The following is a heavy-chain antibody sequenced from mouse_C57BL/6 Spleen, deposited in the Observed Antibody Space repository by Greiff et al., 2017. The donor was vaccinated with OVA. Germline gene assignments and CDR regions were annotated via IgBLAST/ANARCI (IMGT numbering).Heavy chain of an antibody. V-gene: IGHV2-2*01. CDR1: GFSLTSYG. D-gene: IGHD1-1*01. Sequence: QVQLQQSGPGLVQPSQSLSITCTVSGFSLTSYGVHWVRQSPGKGLEWLGVIWSGGSTDYNAAFISRLSISKDNSKSQVFFKMNSLQADDTAIYYCASPYYGSSLWYFDVWGTGTTVTVSS. J-gene: IGHJ1*03. CDR2: IWSGGST. CDR3: ASPYYGSSLWYFDV.